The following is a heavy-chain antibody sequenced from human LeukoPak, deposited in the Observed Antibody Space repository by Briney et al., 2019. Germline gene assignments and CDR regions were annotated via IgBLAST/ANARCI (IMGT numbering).Heavy chain of an antibody. CDR1: GFSFSSYA. CDR3: ARDLGYSNYYNWFDP. CDR2: MSSSDDGR. D-gene: IGHD4-11*01. J-gene: IGHJ5*02. V-gene: IGHV3-23*01. Sequence: GGSLRLSCATSGFSFSSYAMSWVRQAPGKGLEWVSAMSSSDDGRYYAASVKGRFTISRDNSKNTLYLQMNSLRAEDTAVYYCARDLGYSNYYNWFDPWGQGTLVTVSS.